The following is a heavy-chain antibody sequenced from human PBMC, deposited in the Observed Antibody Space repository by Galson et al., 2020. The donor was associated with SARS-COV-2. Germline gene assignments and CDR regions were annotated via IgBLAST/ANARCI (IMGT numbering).Heavy chain of an antibody. CDR2: IYYSGST. V-gene: IGHV4-31*03. J-gene: IGHJ3*02. CDR1: GGSISSGGYY. D-gene: IGHD2-8*01. Sequence: SETLSLTCTVSGGSISSGGYYWSWIRQHPGKGLEWIGYIYYSGSTYYNPSLKSRVTISVDTSKNQFSLKLSSVTAADTAVYYCARRSIGLMVYAIKRAAFEIWGQGTMVTVSS. CDR3: ARRSIGLMVYAIKRAAFEI.